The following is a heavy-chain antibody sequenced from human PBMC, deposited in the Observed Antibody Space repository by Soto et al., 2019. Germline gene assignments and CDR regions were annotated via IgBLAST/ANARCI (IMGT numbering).Heavy chain of an antibody. V-gene: IGHV3-23*01. D-gene: IGHD3-3*01. J-gene: IGHJ4*02. CDR2: ISGSGGST. CDR3: VNLGQYYDFWSGTDLDFDY. Sequence: EVQLLESGGGLVQPGGSLRLSCAASGFTFSSYAMSWVRQAPGKGLEWVSAISGSGGSTYYADSVKGRFTISRDNSKNTLYLQMNSLRAEDTAVYYCVNLGQYYDFWSGTDLDFDYWGQGTLVTVSS. CDR1: GFTFSSYA.